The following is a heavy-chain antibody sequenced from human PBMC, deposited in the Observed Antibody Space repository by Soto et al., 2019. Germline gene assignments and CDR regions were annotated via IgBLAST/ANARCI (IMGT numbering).Heavy chain of an antibody. Sequence: PGGSLRLSCAASGFTFSSYAMHWVRQAPGKGLEWVAVISYDGSNKYYADSVKGRFTISRDNSKNTLYLQMNSLRAEDTAVYYCARDLDPVPAATNWFDPWGQGTLVTVSS. CDR3: ARDLDPVPAATNWFDP. CDR1: GFTFSSYA. CDR2: ISYDGSNK. D-gene: IGHD2-2*01. J-gene: IGHJ5*02. V-gene: IGHV3-30-3*01.